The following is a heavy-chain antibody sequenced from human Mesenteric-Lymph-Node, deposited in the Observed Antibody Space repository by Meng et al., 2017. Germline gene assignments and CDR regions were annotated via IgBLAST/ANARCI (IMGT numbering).Heavy chain of an antibody. V-gene: IGHV4-39*07. Sequence: GSLRLSCTVSGGSISSSSYYWGWIRQPPGKGLEWIGSIYYSGSTYYNPSLKSRVTISVDTSKNQFSLKLSSVTAADTAVYYCARDAPYGDRSYFDYWGQGTRVTGSS. CDR1: GGSISSSSYY. CDR3: ARDAPYGDRSYFDY. CDR2: IYYSGST. D-gene: IGHD4-17*01. J-gene: IGHJ4*02.